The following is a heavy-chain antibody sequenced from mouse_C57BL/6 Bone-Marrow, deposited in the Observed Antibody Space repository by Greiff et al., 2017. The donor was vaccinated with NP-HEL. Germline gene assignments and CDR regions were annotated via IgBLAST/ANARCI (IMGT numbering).Heavy chain of an antibody. Sequence: QVQLQQPGAELVRPGSSVKLSCKASGYTFTSYWMHWVKQRPIQGLEWIGNIDPSDSETHYNQKFKDKATLTVDKSSSTAYMQLSSLTSEDSAVYYCARFWLLQYFDVWGTGTTVTVSS. CDR3: ARFWLLQYFDV. CDR1: GYTFTSYW. D-gene: IGHD2-3*01. V-gene: IGHV1-52*01. J-gene: IGHJ1*03. CDR2: IDPSDSET.